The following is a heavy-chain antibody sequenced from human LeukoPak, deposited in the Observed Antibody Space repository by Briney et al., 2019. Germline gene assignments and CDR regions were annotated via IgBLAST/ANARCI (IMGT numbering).Heavy chain of an antibody. D-gene: IGHD3-3*01. Sequence: SETLSLTCTVSGDSISSSSYYWGWIRQPPGKELEWIGSIYYSGSTYYNPSLNSRVTISVDTSKNQFSLKLSSVTAADTAVYYCARGIFGVVMEPFVYWGQGTLVTVSS. J-gene: IGHJ4*02. CDR1: GDSISSSSYY. V-gene: IGHV4-39*07. CDR3: ARGIFGVVMEPFVY. CDR2: IYYSGST.